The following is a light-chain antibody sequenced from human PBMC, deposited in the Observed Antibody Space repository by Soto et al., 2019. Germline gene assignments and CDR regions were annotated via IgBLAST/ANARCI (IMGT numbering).Light chain of an antibody. CDR2: GAS. CDR1: QSLRSGD. CDR3: HQYGTSPRT. V-gene: IGKV3-20*01. Sequence: PGERATLSCRASQSLRSGDLACYQQIPGQAPGLLIYGASNRATGIPDGFSGSGSGTDFNLTVSRLAPEDFAVYYCHQYGTSPRTFGQGTKVEIK. J-gene: IGKJ1*01.